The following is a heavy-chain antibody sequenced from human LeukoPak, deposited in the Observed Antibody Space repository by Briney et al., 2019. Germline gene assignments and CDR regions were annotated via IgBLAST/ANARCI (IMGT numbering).Heavy chain of an antibody. CDR1: GGSFSGYY. J-gene: IGHJ5*02. Sequence: SETLSLTCAVYGGSFSGYYWSWIRQPPGKGLEWIGEINHSGSTNYNPSLKSRVTISVDTSKNQFSLKLSSVTAADTAVYYCARLLPHEWSGYEKDWFDPWGQGTLVTVSS. CDR2: INHSGST. CDR3: ARLLPHEWSGYEKDWFDP. V-gene: IGHV4-34*01. D-gene: IGHD3-3*01.